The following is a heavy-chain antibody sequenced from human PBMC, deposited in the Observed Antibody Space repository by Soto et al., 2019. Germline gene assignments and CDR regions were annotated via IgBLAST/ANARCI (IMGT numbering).Heavy chain of an antibody. CDR1: GGSISSSSYY. D-gene: IGHD3-10*01. CDR2: IYYSGST. Sequence: SETLSLTCTVSGGSISSSSYYWGWIRQPPGKGLEWIGSIYYSGSTYYNPSLKSRVTISVDTSKNQFSLKLSSVTAADTAVYYCARLYGSGRPYHNWFDPWGQGNLVTVSS. V-gene: IGHV4-39*01. CDR3: ARLYGSGRPYHNWFDP. J-gene: IGHJ5*02.